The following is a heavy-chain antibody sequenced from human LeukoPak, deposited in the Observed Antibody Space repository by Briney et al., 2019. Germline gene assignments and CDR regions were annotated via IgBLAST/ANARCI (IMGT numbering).Heavy chain of an antibody. D-gene: IGHD3-10*01. CDR3: ARGSGSYRKKYYYYGMDV. V-gene: IGHV4-34*01. CDR2: INHSGST. J-gene: IGHJ6*04. CDR1: GGSFSGYY. Sequence: SETLSLTCAVYGGSFSGYYWSWIRQPPGKGLEWIGEINHSGSTNYNPSLKSRVTISVDTSKNQFSLKLSSVTAADTAVYYCARGSGSYRKKYYYYGMDVWGKGTTVTASS.